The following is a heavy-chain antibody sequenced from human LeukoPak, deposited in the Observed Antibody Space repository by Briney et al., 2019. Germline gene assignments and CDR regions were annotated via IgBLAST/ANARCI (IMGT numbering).Heavy chain of an antibody. Sequence: SQTLSLTCAISGDSVSSNSAAWNWIRQSPSRGLEWLGRTYYRSKWYNDYAVSVKSRITINPDTSKNQFSLQLNSVTPEDTAVYYCARDRLAAAPREGYYYYGMDVWGQGTTVTVSS. J-gene: IGHJ6*02. V-gene: IGHV6-1*01. CDR2: TYYRSKWYN. CDR3: ARDRLAAAPREGYYYYGMDV. D-gene: IGHD6-13*01. CDR1: GDSVSSNSAA.